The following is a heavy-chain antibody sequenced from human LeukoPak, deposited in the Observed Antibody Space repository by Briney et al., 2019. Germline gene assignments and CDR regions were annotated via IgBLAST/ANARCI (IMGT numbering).Heavy chain of an antibody. Sequence: GGSLRLSCAVSGITLSNYGMSWVRQAPGKGLEWVAGISDSGGRTNYADSVKGRFTISRDNPKNTLYLQMNSLRAEDTAVYFCAKRGVVIRVILVGFHKEAYYFDSWGQGALVTVSS. J-gene: IGHJ4*02. CDR3: AKRGVVIRVILVGFHKEAYYFDS. D-gene: IGHD3-22*01. V-gene: IGHV3-23*01. CDR1: GITLSNYG. CDR2: ISDSGGRT.